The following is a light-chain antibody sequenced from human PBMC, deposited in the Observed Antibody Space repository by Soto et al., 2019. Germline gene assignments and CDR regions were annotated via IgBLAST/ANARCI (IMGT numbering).Light chain of an antibody. J-gene: IGKJ4*02. CDR3: QQFSTFPVT. CDR1: QGSARV. Sequence: AIQLTQSPSSLSASIGDRVTITCRASQGSARVLAWYQQKPGKPPRLLIYDASTPESGVPSRFSGSGSETHFTLTINSLQADDFATYYCQQFSTFPVTFGGGTRVDI. V-gene: IGKV1-13*02. CDR2: DAS.